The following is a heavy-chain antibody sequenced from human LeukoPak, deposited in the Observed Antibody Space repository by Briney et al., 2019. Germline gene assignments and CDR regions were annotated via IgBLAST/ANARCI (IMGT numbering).Heavy chain of an antibody. CDR2: IKEDGSEQ. CDR3: ARSRTTVTWGG. D-gene: IGHD4-17*01. CDR1: GFSFNTYW. V-gene: IGHV3-7*01. J-gene: IGHJ4*02. Sequence: GGSLRLSCVASGFSFNTYWMSWVRQAPGKGLEWVANIKEDGSEQYYVDSVKGRFTISRDNGKNSLYLQMNSLRDEDTAVYYCARSRTTVTWGGWGQGTLVTVSS.